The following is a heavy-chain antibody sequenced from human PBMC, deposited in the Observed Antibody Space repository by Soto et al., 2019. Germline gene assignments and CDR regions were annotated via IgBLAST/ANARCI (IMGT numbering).Heavy chain of an antibody. CDR1: GGSISSGDYY. CDR3: ARDSPHYYDSSGYYLDY. CDR2: IYYSGST. J-gene: IGHJ4*02. D-gene: IGHD3-22*01. V-gene: IGHV4-30-4*01. Sequence: PSETLSLTCTVSGGSISSGDYYWSWIRQPPGKGLEWIGYIYYSGSTYYNPSLKSRVTISVDTSKNQFSLKLSSVTAADTAVYYCARDSPHYYDSSGYYLDYWGQGTLVTVS.